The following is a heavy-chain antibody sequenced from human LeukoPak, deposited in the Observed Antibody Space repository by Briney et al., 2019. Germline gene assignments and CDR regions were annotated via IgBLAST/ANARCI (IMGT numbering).Heavy chain of an antibody. J-gene: IGHJ3*02. V-gene: IGHV4-34*01. Sequence: SETLSLTCAVYGGSFSGYYWSWIRQPPGKELEWIGEINHSGSTNYNPSLKSRVTISVDTSKNQFSLKLSSVTATDTAVYYCARVKGYYDSRDAFDIWGQGTMVTVSS. CDR2: INHSGST. CDR3: ARVKGYYDSRDAFDI. D-gene: IGHD3-22*01. CDR1: GGSFSGYY.